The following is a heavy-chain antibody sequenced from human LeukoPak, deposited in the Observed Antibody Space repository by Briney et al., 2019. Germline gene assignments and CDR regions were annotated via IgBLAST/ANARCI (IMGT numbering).Heavy chain of an antibody. V-gene: IGHV4-39*07. Sequence: ASETLSLTCTVSGGSISSSSYHWGWIRQPPGKGLEWIGSIYYSGSTYYNPSLKSRVTISVDTSKNQFSLKLSSVTAADTAVYYCARGDTYYYDSSGYQKGSAFDYWGQGTLVTVSS. CDR2: IYYSGST. D-gene: IGHD3-22*01. J-gene: IGHJ4*02. CDR3: ARGDTYYYDSSGYQKGSAFDY. CDR1: GGSISSSSYH.